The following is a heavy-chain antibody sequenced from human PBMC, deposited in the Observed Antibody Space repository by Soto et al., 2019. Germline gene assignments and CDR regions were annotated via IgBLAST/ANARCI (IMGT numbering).Heavy chain of an antibody. Sequence: GGSLRLSCAASGFTFSIYAMSWVRQAPGKGLEWVSSISGSADNTFYADSVKGRFTISRDNSKNTLYLQMNSLRAEDTAVYYCAKDLGLAGIFGHWGQGTLVTVSS. CDR3: AKDLGLAGIFGH. D-gene: IGHD3-16*01. CDR1: GFTFSIYA. V-gene: IGHV3-23*01. J-gene: IGHJ5*02. CDR2: ISGSADNT.